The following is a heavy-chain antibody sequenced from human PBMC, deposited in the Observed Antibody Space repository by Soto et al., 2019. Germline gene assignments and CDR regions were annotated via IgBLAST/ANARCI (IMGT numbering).Heavy chain of an antibody. CDR3: ARDQPVEIATLYYYYGMDV. CDR2: INPSGGST. J-gene: IGHJ6*02. V-gene: IGHV1-46*01. CDR1: GYTFTSYY. D-gene: IGHD1-26*01. Sequence: QVQLVQSGAEVKKPGASVKVSCKASGYTFTSYYMHWVRQAPGQGLEWMGIINPSGGSTSYAQKFQGRVTMTRDTSTGTVYMELSSRRSEDTAVYYCARDQPVEIATLYYYYGMDVWGQGTTVTVSS.